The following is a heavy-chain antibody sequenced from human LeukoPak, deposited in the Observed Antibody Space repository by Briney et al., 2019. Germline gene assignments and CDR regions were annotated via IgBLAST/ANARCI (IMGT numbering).Heavy chain of an antibody. D-gene: IGHD2-15*01. CDR3: ARASAQWSDY. V-gene: IGHV1-18*01. CDR2: ISGYNGNT. Sequence: ASVKVSCKASGYTFTTYGISWVRQAPGQGLEWMGWISGYNGNTNYAQKFRGRVTMTTDTSTSTDYMELRSLRSDDTAVYYCARASAQWSDYWGQGTLVTVSS. J-gene: IGHJ4*02. CDR1: GYTFTTYG.